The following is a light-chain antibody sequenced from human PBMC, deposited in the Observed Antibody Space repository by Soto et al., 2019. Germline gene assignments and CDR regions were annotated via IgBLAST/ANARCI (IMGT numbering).Light chain of an antibody. CDR2: WAS. V-gene: IGKV4-1*01. J-gene: IGKJ4*01. CDR1: QTISYTSINKTY. CDR3: QQYFSYPLT. Sequence: DIVMTQSPESLAVSLGERATISCKSSQTISYTSINKTYLAWYQQRPGQPPKLLIYWASIRGSGVPDRLSGSGFGTDFTLTISSLQTEDVAVYYCQQYFSYPLTFGGGTKVEVK.